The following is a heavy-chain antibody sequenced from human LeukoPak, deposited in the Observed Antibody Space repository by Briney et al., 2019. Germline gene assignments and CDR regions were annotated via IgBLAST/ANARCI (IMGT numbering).Heavy chain of an antibody. CDR1: GGSITSYH. Sequence: PSETLSLTCTISGGSITSYHWSWIRQPPGKGLEWIGYIYYSGSTNYNPSLKSRVTISVDTSKNQFSLKLSSVTAADTAVYYCAILTNHKSADYWGQGTLVTVSS. V-gene: IGHV4-59*12. J-gene: IGHJ4*02. CDR3: AILTNHKSADY. CDR2: IYYSGST. D-gene: IGHD3-9*01.